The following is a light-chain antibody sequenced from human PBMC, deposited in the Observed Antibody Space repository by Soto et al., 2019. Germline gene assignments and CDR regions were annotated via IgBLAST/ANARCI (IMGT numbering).Light chain of an antibody. Sequence: EIVLTQSPGTLSLSPGERATLSCRASQSVSSSYLAWYQQKPGQAPRLLIYGASSRVTGIPDRFSGSGSGTDFTLTITRLEPEDFAVYYCQQYSNSPRTFGQGTKVEIK. CDR2: GAS. J-gene: IGKJ1*01. CDR1: QSVSSSY. CDR3: QQYSNSPRT. V-gene: IGKV3-20*01.